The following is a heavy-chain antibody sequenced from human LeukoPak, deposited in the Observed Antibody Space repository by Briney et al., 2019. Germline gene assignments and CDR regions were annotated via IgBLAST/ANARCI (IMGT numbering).Heavy chain of an antibody. CDR1: GFTFRNKD. D-gene: IGHD6-13*01. V-gene: IGHV3-30*18. CDR3: AKALGSSWYNNYFDY. CDR2: ISYEGSNT. J-gene: IGHJ4*02. Sequence: GGSLRLSCAASGFTFRNKDMDWVRQAPGKGQEWVALISYEGSNTYYADSVKGRFTISRDNSKNTLFLQMNTLRPEDTAVYYCAKALGSSWYNNYFDYWGQGTLVTVSP.